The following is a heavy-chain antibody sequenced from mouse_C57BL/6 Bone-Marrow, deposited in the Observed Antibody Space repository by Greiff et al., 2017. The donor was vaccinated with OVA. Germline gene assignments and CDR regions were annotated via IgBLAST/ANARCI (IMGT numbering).Heavy chain of an antibody. Sequence: VKLVESGAELVKPGASVKISCKASGYAFSSYWMNWVKQRPGKGLEWIGQIYPGDGDTNYNGKFKGKATLTADKSSSTAYMQLSSLTSEDSAVYFCAPFITTAPYYFDYWGQGTTLTVSS. CDR2: IYPGDGDT. CDR3: APFITTAPYYFDY. V-gene: IGHV1-80*01. D-gene: IGHD1-1*01. CDR1: GYAFSSYW. J-gene: IGHJ2*01.